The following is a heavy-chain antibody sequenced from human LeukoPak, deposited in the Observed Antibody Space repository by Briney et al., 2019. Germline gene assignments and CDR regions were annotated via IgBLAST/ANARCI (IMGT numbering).Heavy chain of an antibody. D-gene: IGHD3-10*01. V-gene: IGHV3-7*02. Sequence: GGSLRLSCEASGFNFRSMWMSWVRQAPGKRPEWVANLGQDGREQYFADSVKGRFSISRDNAKNSVYLQMNSLTVEDTAIYYCTNWVFSSGGIRPEYWGQGTLVTVSS. CDR2: LGQDGREQ. J-gene: IGHJ4*02. CDR1: GFNFRSMW. CDR3: TNWVFSSGGIRPEY.